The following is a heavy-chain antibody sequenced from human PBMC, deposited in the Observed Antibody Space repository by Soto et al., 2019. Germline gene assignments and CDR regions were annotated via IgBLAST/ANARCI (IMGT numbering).Heavy chain of an antibody. CDR2: IYPGDSDP. V-gene: IGHV5-51*01. D-gene: IGHD3-3*01. J-gene: IGHJ3*02. CDR3: AKTGVAQASDI. Sequence: GESRKIACKGSGYSFTSHWIGWVRQMPGKGLEWMGIIYPGDSDPRYTPSFQGHVTISVDNSTPTAYLQSSSLKASETAMYYCAKTGVAQASDIWGQGTMVTVSS. CDR1: GYSFTSHW.